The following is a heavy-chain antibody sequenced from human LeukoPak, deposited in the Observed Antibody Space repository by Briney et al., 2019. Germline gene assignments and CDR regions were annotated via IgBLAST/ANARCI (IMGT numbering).Heavy chain of an antibody. V-gene: IGHV1-69*01. J-gene: IGHJ4*02. D-gene: IGHD3-10*01. Sequence: SVKVSCKASGGTFSSYAISWVRQVPGQGLEWMGGIIPIFGTANYAQKFQGRVTITADESTSTAYMELSSLRSEDTAVYYCAREKEPYYYGSGSYYNLYWGRGTLVTVSS. CDR2: IIPIFGTA. CDR3: AREKEPYYYGSGSYYNLY. CDR1: GGTFSSYA.